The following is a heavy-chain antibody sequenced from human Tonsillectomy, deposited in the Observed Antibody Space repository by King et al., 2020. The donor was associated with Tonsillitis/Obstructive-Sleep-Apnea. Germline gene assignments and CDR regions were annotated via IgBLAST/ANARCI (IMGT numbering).Heavy chain of an antibody. D-gene: IGHD2-2*01. CDR1: GGSFSGYY. V-gene: IGHV4-34*01. CDR3: ARGPYCTTTTCSGGWFDP. J-gene: IGHJ5*02. Sequence: VQLQQWGAGLLKPSETLSLTCAVYGGSFSGYYWSWIRQSPGKGLEWIGEINHSGSTNYNPSLKSRVTISIDTSKNQFSLKLSCVTAADTAVYDCARGPYCTTTTCSGGWFDPWGQGTLVTVSS. CDR2: INHSGST.